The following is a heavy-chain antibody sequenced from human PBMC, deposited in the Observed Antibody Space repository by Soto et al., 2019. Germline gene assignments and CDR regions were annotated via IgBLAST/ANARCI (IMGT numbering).Heavy chain of an antibody. J-gene: IGHJ4*02. CDR3: ARVAVAGTPLTFFDY. CDR2: ISSSSSYI. Sequence: GSLRLSCAASGFTFSSYSMNWVRQAPGKGLEWVSSISSSSSYIYYADSVKGRFTISRDNAKNSLYLQMNSLRAEDTAVYYCARVAVAGTPLTFFDYWGQGTLVTVSS. CDR1: GFTFSSYS. V-gene: IGHV3-21*01. D-gene: IGHD6-19*01.